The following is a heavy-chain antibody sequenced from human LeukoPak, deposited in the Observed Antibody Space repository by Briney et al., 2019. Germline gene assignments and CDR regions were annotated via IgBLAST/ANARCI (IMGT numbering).Heavy chain of an antibody. D-gene: IGHD1-14*01. CDR2: ISRSASTI. Sequence: PGGSLRLSCAASGLTFSSYEMNWVRQAPGKGLEWVSYISRSASTIYYADSVKGRFTISRDNAQNSLYLQMNSLRAEDTAVYYCARGRQPLYYFDYWGQGTLVTVSS. V-gene: IGHV3-48*03. CDR3: ARGRQPLYYFDY. J-gene: IGHJ4*02. CDR1: GLTFSSYE.